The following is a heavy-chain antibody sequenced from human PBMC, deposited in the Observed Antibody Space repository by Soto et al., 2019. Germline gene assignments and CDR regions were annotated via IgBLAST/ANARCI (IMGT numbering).Heavy chain of an antibody. CDR1: GGSISNYY. V-gene: IGHV4-59*01. CDR2: IHYSGST. D-gene: IGHD6-25*01. CDR3: ARGGVAARKGRWFDP. Sequence: SETLSLTCTVSGGSISNYYWGWIRQPPGKGLEWIGYIHYSGSTNYNPSLRSRVTISVDTPKNQFSLKVNSMTAADTAIYYCARGGVAARKGRWFDPWGQGTLVTV. J-gene: IGHJ5*02.